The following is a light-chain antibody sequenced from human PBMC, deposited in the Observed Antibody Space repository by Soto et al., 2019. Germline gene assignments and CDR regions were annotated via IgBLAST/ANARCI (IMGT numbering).Light chain of an antibody. CDR1: QSISSW. J-gene: IGKJ1*01. Sequence: DIQMTQSPSTLSASVGDRVTITCRASQSISSWLAWYQQKPGKAPKLLIYKASSLESGVPSRFSGSGSGTEFTLTISSLQPEDFASYYCLQQNTSPWTFGPGTKVDIK. V-gene: IGKV1-5*03. CDR3: LQQNTSPWT. CDR2: KAS.